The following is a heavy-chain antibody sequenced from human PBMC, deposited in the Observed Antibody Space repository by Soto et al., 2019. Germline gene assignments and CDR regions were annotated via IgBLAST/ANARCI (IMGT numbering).Heavy chain of an antibody. Sequence: VHLMESGCGLVYPGASLRLSCETSGFSVRDHSMNWVRQAPGKGLQWVLYISSTGNDIHYADSVKGRFTVSRDNAKNAFFLPMNLVREDASAIYDCARWTKGSVVTGWGQGTLVTVS. J-gene: IGHJ4*02. CDR2: ISSTGNDI. CDR3: ARWTKGSVVTG. CDR1: GFSVRDHS. V-gene: IGHV3-48*02. D-gene: IGHD2-21*02.